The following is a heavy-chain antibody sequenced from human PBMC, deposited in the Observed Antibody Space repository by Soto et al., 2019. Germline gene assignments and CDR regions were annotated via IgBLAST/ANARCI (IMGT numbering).Heavy chain of an antibody. Sequence: NPSETLSLTCAVYGGSFSGYYWSWIRQPPGKGLEWIGEINHSGSTNYNPSLKSRVTISVDTSKNQFSLKLSSVTAADTAVYYCARGNRERITIFGVVIIPTDRYRYFDYWGQGTLVTVSS. CDR3: ARGNRERITIFGVVIIPTDRYRYFDY. J-gene: IGHJ4*02. V-gene: IGHV4-34*01. CDR2: INHSGST. D-gene: IGHD3-3*01. CDR1: GGSFSGYY.